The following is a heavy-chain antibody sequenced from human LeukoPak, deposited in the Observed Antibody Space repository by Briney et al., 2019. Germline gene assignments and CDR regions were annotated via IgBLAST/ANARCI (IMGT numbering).Heavy chain of an antibody. J-gene: IGHJ6*03. V-gene: IGHV4-38-2*01. D-gene: IGHD1-26*01. CDR3: ARHGRAMDV. CDR1: GYSISSGYY. Sequence: SETLSHTCGVSGYSISSGYYWGWIRQPPGKELEWIGGIYQSGSTYYNPSLKSRVTILADRSKNQFSLKLSSVTASDTAVYYCARHGRAMDVWGKGTTVTVSS. CDR2: IYQSGST.